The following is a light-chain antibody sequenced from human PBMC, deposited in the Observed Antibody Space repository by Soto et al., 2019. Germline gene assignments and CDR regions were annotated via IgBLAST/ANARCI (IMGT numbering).Light chain of an antibody. CDR1: QSVSSNY. V-gene: IGKV3-20*01. Sequence: ETVLTQSPGTLSLSPGERATLSCRASQSVSSNYLAWYQQKPGQAPRLLMYGASTRATGIPDRFSGSGSGTAFTLTISRLEPEDFAVYYCQQFGRSPPSWTFGQGTQVEIK. CDR3: QQFGRSPPSWT. CDR2: GAS. J-gene: IGKJ1*01.